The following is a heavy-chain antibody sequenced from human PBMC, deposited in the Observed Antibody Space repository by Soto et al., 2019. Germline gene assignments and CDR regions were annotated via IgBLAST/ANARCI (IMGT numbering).Heavy chain of an antibody. V-gene: IGHV1-8*01. J-gene: IGHJ5*02. D-gene: IGHD1-1*01. Sequence: ASVKVSCKASGYTFTSYDINWVRQATGQGLEWMGWINPNNGNTGYAQKFQGRVTMTRSTSISTAYMELSSLRSDDTAVYFCARTSSGRRGGFDPWGQGXLVTVYS. CDR2: INPNNGNT. CDR3: ARTSSGRRGGFDP. CDR1: GYTFTSYD.